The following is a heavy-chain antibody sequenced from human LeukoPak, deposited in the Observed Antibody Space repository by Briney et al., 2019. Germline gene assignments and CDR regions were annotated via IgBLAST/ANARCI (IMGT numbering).Heavy chain of an antibody. D-gene: IGHD6-13*01. J-gene: IGHJ4*02. Sequence: GGSLRLSCAASGFIFSNFGMHWVRQAPGNELDWVAVIWYDGSNKYYADSVKGRFTISRDNPKNTLYLQMNSLRAEDTAVYYCARDDGTAAAVDYWGQGTLVTVSS. CDR3: ARDDGTAAAVDY. CDR1: GFIFSNFG. CDR2: IWYDGSNK. V-gene: IGHV3-33*01.